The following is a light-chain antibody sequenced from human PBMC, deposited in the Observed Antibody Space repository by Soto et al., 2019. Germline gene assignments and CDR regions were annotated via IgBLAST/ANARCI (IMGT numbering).Light chain of an antibody. CDR3: QQGNNWPLFT. V-gene: IGKV3-11*01. Sequence: EIVVTQSPATLSLSPGERATLSCRTSQSVSTSLAWYQQKPGQAPRLLIYDASNRATGIPARFSGSGSRTDFTLTISSLEPEDFAVYYCQQGNNWPLFTFGPGTKVDIK. CDR2: DAS. CDR1: QSVSTS. J-gene: IGKJ3*01.